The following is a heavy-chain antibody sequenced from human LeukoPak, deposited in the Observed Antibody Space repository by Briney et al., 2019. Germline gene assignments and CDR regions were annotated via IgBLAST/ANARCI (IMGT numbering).Heavy chain of an antibody. CDR1: GGSISSSSYY. J-gene: IGHJ4*02. CDR3: AREGRAAGGGFDY. Sequence: SETLSLTCTVSGGSISSSSYYWDWIRQPPGKGLEWIGSIYYSGSTYYNPSLKSRVTISVDTSKNQFSLKLSSVTAADTAVYYCAREGRAAGGGFDYWGQGTLVTVSS. V-gene: IGHV4-39*07. D-gene: IGHD6-13*01. CDR2: IYYSGST.